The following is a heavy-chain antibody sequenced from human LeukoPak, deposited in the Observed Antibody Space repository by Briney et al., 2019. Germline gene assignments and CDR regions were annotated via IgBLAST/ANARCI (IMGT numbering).Heavy chain of an antibody. CDR3: ARVAY. J-gene: IGHJ4*02. V-gene: IGHV3-48*02. CDR1: GFTCSSYT. Sequence: PGGSLRLSRAASGFTCSSYTMNWVRQAPGKGLEWLSYITVSSTTYYIDSVQGRFTISRDNAKNSLYLQMNSLRDEDTAVYYCARVAYWGQGTLVTVSS. CDR2: ITVSSTT.